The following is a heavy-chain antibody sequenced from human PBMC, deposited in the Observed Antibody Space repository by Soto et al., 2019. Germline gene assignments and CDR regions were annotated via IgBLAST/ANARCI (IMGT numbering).Heavy chain of an antibody. D-gene: IGHD3-16*01. Sequence: LALTCTVSGGSISSSSYYWGWIRQPPGKGLEWIGSIYYSGSTYYNPSLKSRVTISVDTSKNQFSLKLSSVTAADTAVYYCARQYKGELYSLIDYWGQGTLVTVSS. CDR2: IYYSGST. V-gene: IGHV4-39*01. CDR3: ARQYKGELYSLIDY. CDR1: GGSISSSSYY. J-gene: IGHJ4*02.